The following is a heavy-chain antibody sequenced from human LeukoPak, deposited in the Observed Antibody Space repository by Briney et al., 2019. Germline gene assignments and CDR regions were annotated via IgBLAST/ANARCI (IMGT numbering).Heavy chain of an antibody. CDR3: ARGTLTAPGLDS. CDR2: IYYSGST. CDR1: GGSISSSSYY. D-gene: IGHD6-13*01. J-gene: IGHJ4*02. V-gene: IGHV4-39*01. Sequence: SETLSLTCTVSGGSISSSSYYWGWIRQPPGKGLEWIGSIYYSGSTYYNPSLKSRVTISVDTSKSQFSLKLSSVTAADTAVYFCARGTLTAPGLDSWGQGALVAVSS.